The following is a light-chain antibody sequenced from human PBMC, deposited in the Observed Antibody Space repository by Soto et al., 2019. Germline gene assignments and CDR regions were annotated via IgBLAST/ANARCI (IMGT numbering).Light chain of an antibody. V-gene: IGLV2-14*01. CDR1: STDVGGYNY. Sequence: QSALTQPASVSGSPGQSITISCTGTSTDVGGYNYVSWYQQHPGKAPKLMIYDVSNRPSGVYNRFSGSKSGNTASLTSSGLQAEDEADYYCSSYTSSSTTVFGGGTKLTVL. CDR3: SSYTSSSTTV. CDR2: DVS. J-gene: IGLJ2*01.